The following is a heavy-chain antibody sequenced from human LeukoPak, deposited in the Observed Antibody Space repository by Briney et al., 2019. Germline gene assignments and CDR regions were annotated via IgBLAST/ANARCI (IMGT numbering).Heavy chain of an antibody. J-gene: IGHJ4*02. CDR1: GYTFTKYV. D-gene: IGHD2-21*01. V-gene: IGHV1-3*01. CDR3: ARDDCGDTCYPGGY. Sequence: ASVKVSCKASGYTFTKYVVHWVRQAPGQRPEWMGRINAGNGDTKYSQNFQDRATITRDTSANTAYMELSSLTSEDTALYYCARDDCGDTCYPGGYWGQGTLVTVSS. CDR2: INAGNGDT.